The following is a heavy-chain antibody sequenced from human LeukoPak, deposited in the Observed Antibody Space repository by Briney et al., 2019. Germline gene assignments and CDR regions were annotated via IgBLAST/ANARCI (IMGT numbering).Heavy chain of an antibody. Sequence: GSLSLSCAASGFPFSTYAMSWVRQAPGKGLEWVSLISGSGGRTYYADSVKGRFTISRDNGKNTLSLQMNSLRAEDTALYYCAKERLTTTTFDSWGRGTLVTVS. J-gene: IGHJ4*02. CDR2: ISGSGGRT. CDR3: AKERLTTTTFDS. V-gene: IGHV3-23*01. CDR1: GFPFSTYA. D-gene: IGHD4-11*01.